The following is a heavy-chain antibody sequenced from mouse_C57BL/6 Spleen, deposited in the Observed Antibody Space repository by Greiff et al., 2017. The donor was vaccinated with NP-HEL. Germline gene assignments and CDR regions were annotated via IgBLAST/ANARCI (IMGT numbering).Heavy chain of an antibody. CDR1: GYTFTSYW. V-gene: IGHV1-64*01. J-gene: IGHJ3*01. CDR2: IHPNSGST. CDR3: ARKDDYDGEFAY. Sequence: QVHVKQSGAELVKPGASVKLSCKASGYTFTSYWMHWVKQRPGQGLEWIGMIHPNSGSTNYNEKFKSKATLTVDKSSSTAYMQLSSLTSEDSAVYYCARKDDYDGEFAYWGQGTLVTVSA. D-gene: IGHD2-4*01.